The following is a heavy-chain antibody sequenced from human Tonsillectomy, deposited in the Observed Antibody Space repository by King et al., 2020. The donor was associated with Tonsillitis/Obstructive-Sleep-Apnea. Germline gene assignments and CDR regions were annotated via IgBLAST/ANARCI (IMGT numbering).Heavy chain of an antibody. J-gene: IGHJ4*02. CDR2: ISYDGSNK. V-gene: IGHV3-30*03. CDR1: GFTFSSYG. D-gene: IGHD3-10*01. Sequence: QLVQSGGGVVQPGRSLRLSCAASGFTFSSYGMHWVRQAPGKGLEWVAVISYDGSNKYYADSMKGRFTISRDNSKNTLYLQMNSLRAEDTAVYYCAHSGSGSYYFDYWGQGTLVTVSS. CDR3: AHSGSGSYYFDY.